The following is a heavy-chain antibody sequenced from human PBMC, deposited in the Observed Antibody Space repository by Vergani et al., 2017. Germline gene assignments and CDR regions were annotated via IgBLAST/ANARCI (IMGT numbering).Heavy chain of an antibody. CDR1: GGSISNYY. V-gene: IGHV4-59*01. Sequence: QVQLQESGPGLVKPSETLSLTCTVSGGSISNYYWSWIRQHPGEGLEWIGYVFYTGSANYNPSLKSRVTISVDTSKNQFSLKLNSVTAADTAVYYCARASKSYDYTGYRLEYTPGNFDLWGRGTLVTVSS. J-gene: IGHJ2*01. D-gene: IGHD3-22*01. CDR3: ARASKSYDYTGYRLEYTPGNFDL. CDR2: VFYTGSA.